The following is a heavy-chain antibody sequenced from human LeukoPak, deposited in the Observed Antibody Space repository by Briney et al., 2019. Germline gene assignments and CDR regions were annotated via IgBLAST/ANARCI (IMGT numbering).Heavy chain of an antibody. V-gene: IGHV4-4*02. Sequence: PSETLSLTCAVSGASILTTNWWSWVRQPPGKGLEWIGEVHLSGASNYNPSLKSRVNMSIDESKNQLSLELTSVTAADTAIYYCTRESGAFSPFGFWGQGTLVTVSS. D-gene: IGHD1-26*01. J-gene: IGHJ4*02. CDR1: GASILTTNW. CDR3: TRESGAFSPFGF. CDR2: VHLSGAS.